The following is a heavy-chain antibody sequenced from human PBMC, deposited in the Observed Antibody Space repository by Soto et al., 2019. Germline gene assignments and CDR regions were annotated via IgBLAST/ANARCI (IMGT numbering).Heavy chain of an antibody. D-gene: IGHD3-10*01. Sequence: GGSLRLSCTVSGFTFGDYDMSWIRQAPGKGLEWVGVSRSKAYVGATDFAASVKGRFTISRDDSISIAYLQMHSLKTEDTAVYFCSRGEDYYGRPLMDVWGRGTTVTVSS. CDR3: SRGEDYYGRPLMDV. CDR2: SRSKAYVGAT. J-gene: IGHJ6*02. CDR1: GFTFGDYD. V-gene: IGHV3-49*03.